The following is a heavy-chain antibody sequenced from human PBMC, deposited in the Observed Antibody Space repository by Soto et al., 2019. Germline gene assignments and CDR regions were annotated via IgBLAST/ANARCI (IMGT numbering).Heavy chain of an antibody. D-gene: IGHD3-22*01. CDR3: ARDRSYYDSSGYYKSKKKYYYYGMDV. J-gene: IGHJ6*02. CDR1: GGSISSYY. CDR2: IYYSGST. Sequence: SETLSLTCTVSGGSISSYYWSWIRQPPGKGLEWIGYIYYSGSTNYNPSLKSRVTISVDTSKNQFSLKLSSVTAADTAVYYCARDRSYYDSSGYYKSKKKYYYYGMDVWGQGTTVTVSS. V-gene: IGHV4-59*01.